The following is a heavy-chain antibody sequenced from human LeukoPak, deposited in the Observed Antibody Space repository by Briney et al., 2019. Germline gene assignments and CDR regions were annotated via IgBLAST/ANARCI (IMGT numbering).Heavy chain of an antibody. CDR3: ARVSSGYDVWFDY. CDR1: GGSFSGYY. J-gene: IGHJ4*02. CDR2: INHSGST. Sequence: SETLSLTCAVYGGSFSGYYWSWIRQPPGKGLEWIGEINHSGSTYYNPSLKSRVTISVDTSKNQFSLKLSSVTAADTAVYYCARVSSGYDVWFDYWGQGTLVTVSS. D-gene: IGHD5-12*01. V-gene: IGHV4-34*01.